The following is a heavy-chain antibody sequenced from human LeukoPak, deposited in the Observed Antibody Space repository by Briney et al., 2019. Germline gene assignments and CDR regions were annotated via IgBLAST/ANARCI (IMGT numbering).Heavy chain of an antibody. Sequence: ETGGSLRLSCAASGSTFSSYSMTWVRQAPGKGLEWVSSISRSSSYIYYADSVKGRFTISRDNAKNSLYLQMNSLRAEDTAVYYCARPYYMDVWGKGTTVTVSS. CDR2: ISRSSSYI. V-gene: IGHV3-21*01. CDR3: ARPYYMDV. CDR1: GSTFSSYS. J-gene: IGHJ6*03.